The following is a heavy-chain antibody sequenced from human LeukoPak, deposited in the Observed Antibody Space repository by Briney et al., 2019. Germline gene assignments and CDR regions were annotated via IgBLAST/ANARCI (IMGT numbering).Heavy chain of an antibody. V-gene: IGHV3-66*01. J-gene: IGHJ3*02. CDR2: IYSGGST. Sequence: PGGSLRLSCATSGFTFSSYSMNWVRRAPGKGLEWVSVIYSGGSTDYKDSVKDRFIISRDNSKNTLYLQMNSLRAEDTAVYYCAKEMATMNAFDIWGQGTMVTVSS. CDR1: GFTFSSYS. CDR3: AKEMATMNAFDI. D-gene: IGHD5-24*01.